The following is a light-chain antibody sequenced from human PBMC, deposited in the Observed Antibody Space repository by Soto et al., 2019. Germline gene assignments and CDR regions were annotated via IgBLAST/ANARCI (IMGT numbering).Light chain of an antibody. CDR2: EVS. CDR3: SSYTSMSTVV. V-gene: IGLV2-14*01. Sequence: QSALTQPASVSGSPGQSITISCAGTSSDVGGYNSVSWYQQHPGKTPKLMIYEVSNRPSGVSNRFSGSKSGNTASLTISGLQADDEADYYCSSYTSMSTVVFGGGTKVTVL. CDR1: SSDVGGYNS. J-gene: IGLJ2*01.